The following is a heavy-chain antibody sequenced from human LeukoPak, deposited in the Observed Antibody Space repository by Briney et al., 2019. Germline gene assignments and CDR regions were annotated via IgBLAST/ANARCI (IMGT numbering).Heavy chain of an antibody. CDR2: MNPNSGNT. CDR3: ARGFTMVRGVIIQYYFDY. V-gene: IGHV1-8*02. D-gene: IGHD3-10*01. Sequence: ASVKVSCKASGYTFTSYGISWVRQAPGQGLEWMGWMNPNSGNTGYAQKFQGRVTMTRNTSISTAYMELSSLRSEDTAVYYCARGFTMVRGVIIQYYFDYWGQGTLVTVSS. J-gene: IGHJ4*02. CDR1: GYTFTSYG.